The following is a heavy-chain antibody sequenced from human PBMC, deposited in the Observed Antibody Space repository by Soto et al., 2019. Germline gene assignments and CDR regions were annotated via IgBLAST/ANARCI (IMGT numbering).Heavy chain of an antibody. CDR2: ISSSSISRSSSTI. CDR3: ARGGVNRDWDSALDI. Sequence: GGSLRLSCAASGFTFSSYSMSWVRQAPGKGLEWVSYISSSSISRSSSTIYYADSLKGRFTIYRDNAKNSLYLKMGVLRAGATAVYYCARGGVNRDWDSALDIWAQGKRVTVSS. CDR1: GFTFSSYS. J-gene: IGHJ3*02. D-gene: IGHD1-7*01. V-gene: IGHV3-48*01.